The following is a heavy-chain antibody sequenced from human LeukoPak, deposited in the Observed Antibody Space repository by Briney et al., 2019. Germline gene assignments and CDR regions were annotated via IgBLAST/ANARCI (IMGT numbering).Heavy chain of an antibody. CDR1: GFTFSSYA. CDR3: AKDYYYDSSATFDY. V-gene: IGHV3-23*01. CDR2: ISGGGGST. J-gene: IGHJ4*02. Sequence: PGGSLRLSCAASGFTFSSYAMSWVRQAPGMGPEWVSAISGGGGSTYYADSVKGRFTISRDNSKNTLYLQMNSLRAEDTAVYYCAKDYYYDSSATFDYWGQGTLATVSS. D-gene: IGHD3-22*01.